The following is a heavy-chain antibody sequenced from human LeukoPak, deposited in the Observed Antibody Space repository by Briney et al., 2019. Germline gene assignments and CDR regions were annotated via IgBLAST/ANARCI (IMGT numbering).Heavy chain of an antibody. CDR1: GGSISSYY. J-gene: IGHJ4*02. CDR2: IYTSEST. Sequence: SETLPPTCPVSGGSISSYYWSWIRQPAAKGLAWIGRIYTSESTNYNPSLMSRVTMSEDTTKNQFSPELSSVAAADTAVYYCARVGWNYDANVDYWAREPWSPSP. D-gene: IGHD1-7*01. CDR3: ARVGWNYDANVDY. V-gene: IGHV4-4*07.